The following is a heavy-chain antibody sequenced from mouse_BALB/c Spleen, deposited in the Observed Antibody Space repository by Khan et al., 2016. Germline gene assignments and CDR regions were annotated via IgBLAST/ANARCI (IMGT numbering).Heavy chain of an antibody. CDR2: IDPANGNT. Sequence: VQLQQSGAELVKPGASVKLSCTASGFNIKDTYMHWVMQRPEQGLEWIGRIDPANGNTKYDPKFQGKATITADTSSNTAYLQLSSLTSEDTAVYYCARGDPYYAMDYWGQGTSVTVSS. CDR3: ARGDPYYAMDY. V-gene: IGHV14-3*02. CDR1: GFNIKDTY. J-gene: IGHJ4*01.